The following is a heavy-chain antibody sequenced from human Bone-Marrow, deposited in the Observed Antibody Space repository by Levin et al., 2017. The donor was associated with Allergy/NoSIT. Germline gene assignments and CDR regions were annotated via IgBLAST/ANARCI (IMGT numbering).Heavy chain of an antibody. CDR3: ARGRRDGYSNYWYFDL. Sequence: SETLSLTCGLFGGSSSGDYWSWIRQSPGEGLQWVGAIFESGTTLSNPSLKSRVTLSRDTSKNQISLKLTYVTAADTARYFCARGRRDGYSNYWYFDLWGRGTLVTVSS. CDR1: GGSSSGDY. J-gene: IGHJ2*01. CDR2: IFESGTT. V-gene: IGHV4-34*01. D-gene: IGHD5-24*01.